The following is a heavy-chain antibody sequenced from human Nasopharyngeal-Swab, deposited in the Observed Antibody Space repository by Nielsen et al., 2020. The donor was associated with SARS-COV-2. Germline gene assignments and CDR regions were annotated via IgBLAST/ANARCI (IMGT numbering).Heavy chain of an antibody. V-gene: IGHV4-30-4*08. CDR1: GGSISSGDYY. J-gene: IGHJ4*02. CDR2: IYYSGST. CDR3: ARVRGYYYDSSGYEAVPFDY. D-gene: IGHD3-22*01. Sequence: LRLSCTVSGGSISSGDYYWSWIRQPPGKGLEWIGYIYYSGSTYYNPSLKSRVTISVDTSKNQFSLKLSSVTAADTAVYYCARVRGYYYDSSGYEAVPFDYWGQGTLVTVSS.